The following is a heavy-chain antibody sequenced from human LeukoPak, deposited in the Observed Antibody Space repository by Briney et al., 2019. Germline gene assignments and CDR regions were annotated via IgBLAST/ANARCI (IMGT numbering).Heavy chain of an antibody. CDR2: IYHSGST. J-gene: IGHJ3*02. CDR3: GGSGYAFDI. CDR1: GGSISSGGYS. Sequence: SETLSLTCTVSGGSISSGGYSWSWIRQPPGKGLEWIGYIYHSGSTYYNPSLKSRVTISVDRSKNQFSLKLSSVTAADPALYYCGGSGYAFDIWGQGTMVTVSS. V-gene: IGHV4-30-2*01. D-gene: IGHD3-22*01.